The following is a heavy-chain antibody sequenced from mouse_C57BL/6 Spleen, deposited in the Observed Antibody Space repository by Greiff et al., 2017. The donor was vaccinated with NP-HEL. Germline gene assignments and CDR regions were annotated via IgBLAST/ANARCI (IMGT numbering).Heavy chain of an antibody. Sequence: EVKVVESGGGLVKPGGSLKLSCAASGFTFSSYTMSWVRQTPEKRLEWVATISGGGGNTYYPDSVKGRFTISRDNAKNTLYLQMSSLRSEDTALYYCARHYYGSSYSFDYWGQGTTLTVSS. D-gene: IGHD1-1*01. J-gene: IGHJ2*01. CDR3: ARHYYGSSYSFDY. CDR2: ISGGGGNT. V-gene: IGHV5-9*01. CDR1: GFTFSSYT.